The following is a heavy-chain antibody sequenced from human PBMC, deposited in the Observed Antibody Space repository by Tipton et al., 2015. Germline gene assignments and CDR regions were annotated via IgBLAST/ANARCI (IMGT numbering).Heavy chain of an antibody. CDR3: VRESLVMFDY. CDR1: GVSIFSSAYY. D-gene: IGHD3-9*01. Sequence: TLSLTCTVSGVSIFSSAYYWGWIRQPPGKGLEWIGSVYESGNTYYNPVLKSRVTISVDTSKNKFSLKLNSVTPEDTAVYYCVRESLVMFDYWGQGTLVTVSS. V-gene: IGHV4-39*02. J-gene: IGHJ4*02. CDR2: VYESGNT.